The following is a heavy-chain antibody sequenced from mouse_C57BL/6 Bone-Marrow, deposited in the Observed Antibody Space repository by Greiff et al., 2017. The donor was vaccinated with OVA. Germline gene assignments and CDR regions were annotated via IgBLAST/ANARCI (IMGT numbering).Heavy chain of an antibody. CDR3: ARIYYDYDGGYFDY. J-gene: IGHJ2*01. CDR1: GYSITSGYY. CDR2: ISYDGSN. D-gene: IGHD2-4*01. Sequence: VQLQQSGPGLVKPSQSLSLTCSVTGYSITSGYYWNWIRQFPGNKLEWMGYISYDGSNNYNPSLKNPISITRDTSKNQFFLKLNSVTTEDTATYYCARIYYDYDGGYFDYWGQGTTLTVSS. V-gene: IGHV3-6*01.